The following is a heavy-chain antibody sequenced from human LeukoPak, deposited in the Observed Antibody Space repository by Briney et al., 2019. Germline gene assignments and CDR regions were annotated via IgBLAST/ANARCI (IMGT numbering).Heavy chain of an antibody. Sequence: GGSLRLSCAASGFTFSSYAMSWVRQAPGKGLEWVSAISGSGGSTYYADSVKGRFTISRDNSKNTLYLQMNSLRAEDTAEYYCAKVRYSGSRRGGDYWGQGTLVTVSS. J-gene: IGHJ4*02. CDR2: ISGSGGST. CDR1: GFTFSSYA. V-gene: IGHV3-23*01. D-gene: IGHD1-26*01. CDR3: AKVRYSGSRRGGDY.